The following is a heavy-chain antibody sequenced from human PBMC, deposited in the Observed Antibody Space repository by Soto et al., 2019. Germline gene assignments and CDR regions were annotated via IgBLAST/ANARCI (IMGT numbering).Heavy chain of an antibody. V-gene: IGHV3-7*04. CDR3: ARARWSLGYDLGY. J-gene: IGHJ4*02. CDR2: IKEDRSEK. CDR1: GFTLSNYW. Sequence: GGSLSLSGAAAGFTLSNYWMNWVRQAPGKGLEWVANIKEDRSEKYYVDSVKGRFTISRDNAKNSLYLQMSSLRDEATAVYYCARARWSLGYDLGYWGQGTLVTVSS. D-gene: IGHD5-12*01.